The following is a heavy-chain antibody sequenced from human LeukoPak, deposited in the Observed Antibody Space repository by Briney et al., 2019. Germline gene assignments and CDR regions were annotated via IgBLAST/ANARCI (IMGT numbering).Heavy chain of an antibody. CDR1: GCSGSCGDYY. D-gene: IGHD2-15*01. Sequence: SQTLSLKCTGSGCSGSCGDYYWNWIRQPPGKGLEWIGYIYDIGSTYYNPSLKSRVTISVDTSKNQFSLKLSSVTAADTAVYYCARELGSIVVVVAAPGAFDIWGQGTMVTVSS. CDR2: IYDIGST. V-gene: IGHV4-30-4*01. J-gene: IGHJ3*02. CDR3: ARELGSIVVVVAAPGAFDI.